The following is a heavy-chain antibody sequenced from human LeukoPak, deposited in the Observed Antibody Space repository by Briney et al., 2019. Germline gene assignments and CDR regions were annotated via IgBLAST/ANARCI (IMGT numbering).Heavy chain of an antibody. Sequence: TSSETLSLTCTVSGGSISSSSYYWGWIRQPPGKGLEWIGRIYYSGSTYYNPSLKSRVTISVDTSKNQFSLKLSSVTAADTAVYYCARHLVFVVVPAAIDYWGQGTLVTVSS. CDR3: ARHLVFVVVPAAIDY. D-gene: IGHD2-2*02. V-gene: IGHV4-39*01. CDR2: IYYSGST. J-gene: IGHJ4*02. CDR1: GGSISSSSYY.